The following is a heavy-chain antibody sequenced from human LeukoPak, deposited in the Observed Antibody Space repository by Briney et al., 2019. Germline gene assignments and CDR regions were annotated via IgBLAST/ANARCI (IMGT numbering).Heavy chain of an antibody. CDR1: GYTFTACY. Sequence: ASVKVSCKASGYTFTACYMHWVRQAPGQGLEWMGWIADSGATNYVQKFQGRVTMTRDTSISTAYMELSRLRSDDTAVYYCVRDGVAAPEEFDYWGQGTLVTVSS. V-gene: IGHV1-2*02. CDR2: IADSGAT. D-gene: IGHD2-15*01. J-gene: IGHJ4*02. CDR3: VRDGVAAPEEFDY.